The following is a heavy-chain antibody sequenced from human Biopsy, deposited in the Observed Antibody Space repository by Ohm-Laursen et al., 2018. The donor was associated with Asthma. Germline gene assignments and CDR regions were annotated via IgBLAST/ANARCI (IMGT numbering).Heavy chain of an antibody. D-gene: IGHD2-15*01. Sequence: SLRLSCSASGSTFSGSAMHWVRQASGRGLEWLGRIKRKTNSYATEYAASVRGRFTFSRDDSKNTAYLQMNSLKTEDTAVYYCTRPGLYCSGGTCFRFWGQGTLVTVSS. CDR1: GSTFSGSA. V-gene: IGHV3-73*01. CDR2: IKRKTNSYAT. CDR3: TRPGLYCSGGTCFRF. J-gene: IGHJ4*02.